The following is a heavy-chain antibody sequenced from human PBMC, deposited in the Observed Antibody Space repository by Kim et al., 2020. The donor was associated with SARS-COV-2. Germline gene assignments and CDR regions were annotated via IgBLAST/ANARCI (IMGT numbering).Heavy chain of an antibody. J-gene: IGHJ4*02. CDR3: TTGRYDWGLNDY. CDR2: IRSKAYGGTT. D-gene: IGHD5-12*01. Sequence: GRSLRLSCTASGFTFGDYAMSWFRQAPGKGLEWVGFIRSKAYGGTTEYAASVKGRFTISRDDSKSIAYLQMNNLKTEDTAVYYCTTGRYDWGLNDYWGQGTLVTVSS. V-gene: IGHV3-49*03. CDR1: GFTFGDYA.